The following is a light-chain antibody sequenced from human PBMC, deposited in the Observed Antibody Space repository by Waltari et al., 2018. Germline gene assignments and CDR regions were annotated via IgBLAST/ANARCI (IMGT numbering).Light chain of an antibody. CDR1: QSVADN. CDR3: QQYNNWPPWT. J-gene: IGKJ1*01. V-gene: IGKV3-15*01. CDR2: DAS. Sequence: VVMTQSPPTLSVSPGERAMLSCRASQSVADNLAWYQQKPGQAPRLLISDASTRATGIPARFSGGGSGTEFTLTISSLQSEDVAIYYCQQYNNWPPWTFGQGTKVEI.